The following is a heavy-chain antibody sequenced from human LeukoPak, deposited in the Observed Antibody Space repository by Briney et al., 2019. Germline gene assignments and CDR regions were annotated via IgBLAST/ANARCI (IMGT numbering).Heavy chain of an antibody. CDR2: INHSGST. Sequence: PSETLSLTCAVYGGSFSGYYWSWIRQPPGKGLEWIGEINHSGSTNYNPSLKSRVTISVDTSKNQFSLKLSSVTAADTAVYYCARDLGYCSGGSCFSHDAFDIWGQGTMVTVSS. CDR1: GGSFSGYY. J-gene: IGHJ3*02. D-gene: IGHD2-15*01. CDR3: ARDLGYCSGGSCFSHDAFDI. V-gene: IGHV4-34*01.